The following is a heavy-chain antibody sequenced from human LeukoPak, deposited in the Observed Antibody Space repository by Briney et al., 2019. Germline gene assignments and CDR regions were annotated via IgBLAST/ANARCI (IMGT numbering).Heavy chain of an antibody. D-gene: IGHD4-23*01. J-gene: IGHJ5*02. CDR2: ISGSGGST. V-gene: IGHV3-23*01. Sequence: GGSLRLSCAASGFAFSSNAMSWVRQAPGKGLEWVSAISGSGGSTYYADSVKGRFTISRDNFKNTLYLQMNSLRAEDTAVYYCAKEHVIVSTVDTVGFDPWGQGTLVTVSS. CDR3: AKEHVIVSTVDTVGFDP. CDR1: GFAFSSNA.